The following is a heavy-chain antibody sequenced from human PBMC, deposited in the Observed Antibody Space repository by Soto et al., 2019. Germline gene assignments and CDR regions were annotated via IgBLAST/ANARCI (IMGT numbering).Heavy chain of an antibody. V-gene: IGHV1-69*06. CDR1: GGTFSSYA. J-gene: IGHJ4*02. CDR3: ARGMGEMPFTLDY. CDR2: IIPIFGTA. Sequence: SVKVSCKASGGTFSSYAISWVLQAPGQGLEWMGWIIPIFGTANYAQKFQGRVTITADKSTSTAYMELSSLRSEDTAVYYCARGMGEMPFTLDYWGQGTLVTVSS. D-gene: IGHD3-16*01.